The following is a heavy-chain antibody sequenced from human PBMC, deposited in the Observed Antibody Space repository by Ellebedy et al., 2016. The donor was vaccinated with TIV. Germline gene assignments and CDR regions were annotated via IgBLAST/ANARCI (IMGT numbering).Heavy chain of an antibody. J-gene: IGHJ3*02. V-gene: IGHV3-48*04. CDR1: GFSFSSYS. CDR3: ARDMAWGNERVIDAFDI. D-gene: IGHD7-27*01. CDR2: MSGSTITT. Sequence: GGSLRLSCAASGFSFSSYSMNWVRQAPGKGLEWVSYMSGSTITTYYADSVKGRFTISRDNAKNSLYLQMNSLGAEDTAVYYCARDMAWGNERVIDAFDIWGQGTTVTVSS.